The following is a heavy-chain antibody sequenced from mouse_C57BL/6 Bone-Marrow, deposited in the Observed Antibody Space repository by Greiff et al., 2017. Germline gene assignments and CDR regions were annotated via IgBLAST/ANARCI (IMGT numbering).Heavy chain of an antibody. Sequence: EVQLQQSGPELVKPGASVKISCKASGYTFTDYYMNWVKQSHGKSLEWIGDINPNNGGTSYNQKFKGKATLTVDKSSSTAYMELRSLTSEDSAVYYCARWGEYLDVWGTGTTVTVSS. CDR1: GYTFTDYY. J-gene: IGHJ1*03. CDR3: ARWGEYLDV. CDR2: INPNNGGT. V-gene: IGHV1-26*01.